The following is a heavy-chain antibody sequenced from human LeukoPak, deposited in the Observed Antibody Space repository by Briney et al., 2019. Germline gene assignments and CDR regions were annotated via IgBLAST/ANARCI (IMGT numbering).Heavy chain of an antibody. J-gene: IGHJ4*02. V-gene: IGHV4-4*02. CDR3: ARGDSSGYPDY. D-gene: IGHD3-22*01. CDR1: GGSISSSKW. CDR2: IYHSGST. Sequence: SETLSLTCAVSGGSISSSKWWSWVRQPPGKGLEWIGEIYHSGSTNYNPSLKSRVTISVDKSKDQFTLKLTSVTAADAAVYYCARGDSSGYPDYWGQGSLVTVSS.